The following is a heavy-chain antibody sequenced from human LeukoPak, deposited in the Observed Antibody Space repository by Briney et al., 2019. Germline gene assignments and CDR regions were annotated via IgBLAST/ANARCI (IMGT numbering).Heavy chain of an antibody. CDR1: GFTFSSYE. Sequence: GGSLRLSCAASGFTFSSYEMNWVRQAPGKGLEXXXXISGSGGSTYYADSVKGRFTISRDNSKNTLFLQMNSLRAEDTAVYYCAKDRSCTGSSCNVGSWGQGTMVTVSS. D-gene: IGHD2-2*01. CDR3: AKDRSCTGSSCNVGS. J-gene: IGHJ3*01. V-gene: IGHV3-23*01. CDR2: ISGSGGST.